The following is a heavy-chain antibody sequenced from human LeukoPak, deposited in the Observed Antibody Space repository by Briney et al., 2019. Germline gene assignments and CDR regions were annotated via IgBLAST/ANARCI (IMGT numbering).Heavy chain of an antibody. V-gene: IGHV3-74*01. Sequence: GGSLRLSCAASGVIFSNYWMHWVRQTPGKGLVWVSRINRDGSSTSYADSVKGRFTISRDNAKNTLYLQMNSFRAEDTAVYYCTRGGGYSYCSFDYWGQGTLVTVSS. CDR2: INRDGSST. CDR3: TRGGGYSYCSFDY. D-gene: IGHD5-18*01. CDR1: GVIFSNYW. J-gene: IGHJ4*02.